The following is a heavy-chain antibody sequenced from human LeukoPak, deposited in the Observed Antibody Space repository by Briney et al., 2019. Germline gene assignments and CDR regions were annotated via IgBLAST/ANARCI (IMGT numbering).Heavy chain of an antibody. CDR2: FLYSGST. V-gene: IGHV4-59*01. D-gene: IGHD2/OR15-2a*01. Sequence: SETLSLTCTVSGASISSYYCTWIRQPPGKGLEWIGYFLYSGSTNNNPSLKSRVTISVDTSKNQCSLKLNSVTAADTAVYYCATGDKRPIELDYWGQGTLVTVSS. J-gene: IGHJ4*02. CDR1: GASISSYY. CDR3: ATGDKRPIELDY.